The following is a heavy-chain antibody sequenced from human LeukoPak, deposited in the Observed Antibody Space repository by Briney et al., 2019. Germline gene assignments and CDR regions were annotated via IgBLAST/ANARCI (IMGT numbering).Heavy chain of an antibody. CDR1: GGSIRNYY. CDR2: TSDSGGHT. V-gene: IGHV4-59*01. J-gene: IGHJ6*03. D-gene: IGHD6-6*01. CDR3: ARGAMSIAARYMDV. Sequence: SETLSLTCTVSGGSIRNYYWNWIRQPPGKGLEWIGYTSDSGGHTDYKPSLKSRVTSSADTSKNQFSLKLSSVTAADTAVYYCARGAMSIAARYMDVWGKGTTVTVSS.